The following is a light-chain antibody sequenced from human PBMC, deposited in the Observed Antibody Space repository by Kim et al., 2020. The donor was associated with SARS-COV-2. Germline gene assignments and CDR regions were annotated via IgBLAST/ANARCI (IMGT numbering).Light chain of an antibody. CDR2: AAS. J-gene: IGKJ4*01. CDR3: QQSFGTPRS. Sequence: ASVGDRVSITCRASQTIYNFLNWYKQKSGKAPKLLIYAASHLQSGVPSRFSGSGSGTDFTLTIDSLQPEDFASYYCQQSFGTPRSFGGGTKVDIK. V-gene: IGKV1-39*01. CDR1: QTIYNF.